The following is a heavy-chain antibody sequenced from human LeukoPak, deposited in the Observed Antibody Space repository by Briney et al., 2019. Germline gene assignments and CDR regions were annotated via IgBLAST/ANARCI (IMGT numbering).Heavy chain of an antibody. V-gene: IGHV1-2*02. CDR1: GYTFTGYY. J-gene: IGHJ5*02. Sequence: ASVRVSCKASGYTFTGYYMHWVRQAPGQGLEWMGWINPNSGGTNYAQKFQGRVTMTRDTSISTAYMELSRLRSDDTAVYYCARDGGSYYGNWFDPWGQGTLVTVSS. CDR2: INPNSGGT. CDR3: ARDGGSYYGNWFDP. D-gene: IGHD1-26*01.